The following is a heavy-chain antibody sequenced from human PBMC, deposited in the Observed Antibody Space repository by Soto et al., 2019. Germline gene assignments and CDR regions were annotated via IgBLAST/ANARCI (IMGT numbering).Heavy chain of an antibody. Sequence: QVELQQSGPGLVKPSGTLSLTCTVSSGPDSSHNWGWIRQPPGRGLEWIGYVYYTGDTSYNPSLKSRATVPAATSTKILSLTLRSVTAADTAVYYCVRQGIDYLHGLVDVWGQGTTVSVSS. V-gene: IGHV4-59*08. CDR2: VYYTGDT. D-gene: IGHD1-26*01. CDR3: VRQGIDYLHGLVDV. CDR1: SGPDSSHN. J-gene: IGHJ6*02.